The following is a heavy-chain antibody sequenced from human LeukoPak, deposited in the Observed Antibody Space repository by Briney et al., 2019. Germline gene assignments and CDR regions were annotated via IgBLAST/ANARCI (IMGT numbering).Heavy chain of an antibody. J-gene: IGHJ4*02. CDR2: IIPIFGTA. CDR3: ARDRVAARDIFDY. V-gene: IGHV1-69*06. D-gene: IGHD6-6*01. CDR1: GYTFTSYG. Sequence: SVKVSCKASGYTFTSYGISWVRQAPGQGLEWMGGIIPIFGTANYAQKFQGRVTITADKSTSTAYMELSSLRSEDTAVYYCARDRVAARDIFDYWGQGTLVTVSS.